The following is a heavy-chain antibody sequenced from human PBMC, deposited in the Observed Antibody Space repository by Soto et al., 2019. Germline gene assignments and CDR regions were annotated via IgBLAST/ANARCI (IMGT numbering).Heavy chain of an antibody. CDR3: ACGLPYYDIVTGPSENGGYFDY. CDR1: GGTFSSYT. CDR2: IIPILGIA. D-gene: IGHD3-9*01. J-gene: IGHJ4*02. V-gene: IGHV1-69*02. Sequence: QVQLVQSGAEVKKPGSSVKVSCKASGGTFSSYTISWVRQAPGQGLEWMGRIIPILGIANYAQKFQGRVTITADKSTSTANMGLSSLRSEDTAVYYCACGLPYYDIVTGPSENGGYFDYWGQGTLVTVSS.